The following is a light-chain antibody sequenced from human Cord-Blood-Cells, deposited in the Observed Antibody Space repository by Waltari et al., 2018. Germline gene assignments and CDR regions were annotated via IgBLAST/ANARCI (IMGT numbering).Light chain of an antibody. V-gene: IGKV1-39*01. CDR2: AAS. CDR1: QSISSY. J-gene: IGKJ2*01. Sequence: DIQMTHSPSSLSASVVDRVTITCRAIQSISSYLNWDQQKPGKAPKLLIYAASSLQSGVPSRFSGSGSGTDFTLTISSLQPEDFATYYCQQSYSTPYTFGQGTKLEIK. CDR3: QQSYSTPYT.